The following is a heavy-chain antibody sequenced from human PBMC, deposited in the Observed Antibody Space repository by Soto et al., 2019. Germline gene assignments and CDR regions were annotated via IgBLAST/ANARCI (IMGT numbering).Heavy chain of an antibody. D-gene: IGHD2-15*01. CDR3: AREYCSGGRCYSNWFDP. V-gene: IGHV4-59*01. CDR1: GGSISSYY. CDR2: IYYSGST. Sequence: SETLSLTCTVSGGSISSYYWSWIRQPPGKGLEWIGYIYYSGSTNYNPSLKSRVTISVDTSKNQFSLKLSSVTAADTAVYYCAREYCSGGRCYSNWFDPWGQGTLVTVSS. J-gene: IGHJ5*02.